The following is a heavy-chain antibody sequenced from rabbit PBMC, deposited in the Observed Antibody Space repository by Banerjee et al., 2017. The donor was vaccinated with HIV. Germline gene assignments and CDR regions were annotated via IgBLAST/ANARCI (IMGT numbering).Heavy chain of an antibody. D-gene: IGHD4-2*01. J-gene: IGHJ4*01. V-gene: IGHV1S45*01. CDR1: GFSFSSSYY. CDR3: AKEKREGEEGDDGFNL. Sequence: QEQLVESGGGLVQPEGSLTLTCTASGFSFSSSYYMCWVRQAPGKGLEWIGCIYTDNSGSTYYASWAKGRVTISKTESTTGKRQRTRRTAADTDAEGGAKEKREGEEGDDGFNLWGPGTLGTVS. CDR2: IYTDNSGST.